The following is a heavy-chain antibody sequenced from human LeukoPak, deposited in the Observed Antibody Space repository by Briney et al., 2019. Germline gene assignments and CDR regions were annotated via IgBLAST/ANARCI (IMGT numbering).Heavy chain of an antibody. CDR2: ISGSGGST. V-gene: IGHV3-23*01. CDR3: AKFIHYFLDAFDI. J-gene: IGHJ3*02. Sequence: GGSLRLSCAASGFTFSSYAMSWVRQARGKGLEWVSAISGSGGSTYYADSVKGRFTISRDNSKNTLYLQMNSLRAEDTAVYYCAKFIHYFLDAFDIWGQGTMVTVSS. D-gene: IGHD2/OR15-2a*01. CDR1: GFTFSSYA.